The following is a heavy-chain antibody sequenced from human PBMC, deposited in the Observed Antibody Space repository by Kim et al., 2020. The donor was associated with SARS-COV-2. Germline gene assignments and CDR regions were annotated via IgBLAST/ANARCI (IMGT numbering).Heavy chain of an antibody. CDR3: ARATEGYSSGWYLDY. V-gene: IGHV4-59*13. Sequence: SETLSLTCTVSGGSISSYYWSWIRQPPGKGLEWIGYIYYSGSTNYNPSLKSRVTISVDTSKNQFSLKLSSVTAADTAVYYCARATEGYSSGWYLDYWGQGTPVTVSS. D-gene: IGHD6-19*01. J-gene: IGHJ4*02. CDR2: IYYSGST. CDR1: GGSISSYY.